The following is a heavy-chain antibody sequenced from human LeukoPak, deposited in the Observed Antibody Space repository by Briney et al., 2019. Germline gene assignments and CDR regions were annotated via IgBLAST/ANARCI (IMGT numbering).Heavy chain of an antibody. Sequence: PSETLSLTCTVSGGSISSGSYYWSWIRQPAGKGLEWIGRIYTSGSTNYNPSLKSRVTISVDTSKNQFSLKLSSVTAADTAVYYCARVAFVVTPTARKYDAFDIWGQGTMVTVSS. CDR2: IYTSGST. CDR1: GGSISSGSYY. D-gene: IGHD4-23*01. J-gene: IGHJ3*02. CDR3: ARVAFVVTPTARKYDAFDI. V-gene: IGHV4-61*02.